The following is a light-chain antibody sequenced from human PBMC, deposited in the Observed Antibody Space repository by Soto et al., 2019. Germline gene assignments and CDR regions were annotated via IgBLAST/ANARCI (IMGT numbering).Light chain of an antibody. CDR1: SRDVGAYNF. CDR3: CSDAGSNTNV. Sequence: QSVLTQPRSVSGSPGQSVTISWTGTSRDVGAYNFVSWYQQHPGKAPKLMVNDVSERPSGVPDRFSGSKSGNTASLTISGLQAEDEADYSCCSDAGSNTNVCGTGTKVTVL. CDR2: DVS. V-gene: IGLV2-11*01. J-gene: IGLJ1*01.